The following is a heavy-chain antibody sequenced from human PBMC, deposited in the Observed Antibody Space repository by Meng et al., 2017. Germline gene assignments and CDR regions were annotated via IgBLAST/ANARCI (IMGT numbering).Heavy chain of an antibody. CDR3: ARDTVEAYCGGDCCPLGY. Sequence: QVRLQQWGAGLLKPSETLSLTCAVYGGSFSGYYWSWIRQPPGKGLEWIGEINHSGSTNYNPSLKSRVTISVDTSKNQFSLKLSSVTAADTAVYYCARDTVEAYCGGDCCPLGYWGQGTLVTVSS. J-gene: IGHJ4*02. CDR1: GGSFSGYY. CDR2: INHSGST. D-gene: IGHD2-21*02. V-gene: IGHV4-34*01.